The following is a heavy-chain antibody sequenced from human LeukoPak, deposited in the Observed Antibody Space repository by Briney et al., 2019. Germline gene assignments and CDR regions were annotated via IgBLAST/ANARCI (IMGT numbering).Heavy chain of an antibody. D-gene: IGHD3-3*01. V-gene: IGHV1-69*13. CDR3: ARGGLRFLEDGMDV. CDR1: GGTFSSYA. J-gene: IGHJ6*02. Sequence: SVKVSCKASGGTFSSYAISWVRQAPGQGLEWMGGIIPIFGTANYAQKFQGRVTITADESTSTAYMELSSLRSKDTAVYYCARGGLRFLEDGMDVWGHGTTVTVSS. CDR2: IIPIFGTA.